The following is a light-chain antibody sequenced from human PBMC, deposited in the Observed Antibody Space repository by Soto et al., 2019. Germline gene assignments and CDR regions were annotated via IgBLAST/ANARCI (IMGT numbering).Light chain of an antibody. Sequence: QSVLTQPPSVSGAPGQRVTLSCTGSSSNIGAGYDVHWYQQLPGTAPKLLIHGNSNRPSGVPDRFSGSRSGTSASLAITGLQAEDEADYHCQSYDSSLSGSRVFGGGTKLTVL. J-gene: IGLJ2*01. CDR3: QSYDSSLSGSRV. CDR2: GNS. CDR1: SSNIGAGYD. V-gene: IGLV1-40*01.